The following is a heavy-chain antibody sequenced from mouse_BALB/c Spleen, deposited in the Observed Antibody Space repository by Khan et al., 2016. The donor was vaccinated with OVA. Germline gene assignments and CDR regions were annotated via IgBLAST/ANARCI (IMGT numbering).Heavy chain of an antibody. CDR3: AREGAYYRSDGWFAY. CDR2: IIPNNDYT. J-gene: IGHJ3*01. V-gene: IGHV1-4*01. CDR1: GYTFTTYT. Sequence: QIQLVQSGAELARPGASVKMSCKASGYTFTTYTIHWVKQRPGQGLEWIGYIIPNNDYTTYNQKFKDRATLTAAKSSSTAAMQLSSLTSEDSAVYYCAREGAYYRSDGWFAYWGQGTLVTVAA. D-gene: IGHD2-14*01.